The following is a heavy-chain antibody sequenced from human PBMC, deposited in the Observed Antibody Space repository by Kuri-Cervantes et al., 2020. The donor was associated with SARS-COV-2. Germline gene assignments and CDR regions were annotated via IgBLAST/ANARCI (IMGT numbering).Heavy chain of an antibody. V-gene: IGHV4-38-2*01. D-gene: IGHD3-22*01. CDR3: ARRYDSSGYWDY. J-gene: IGHJ4*02. CDR2: IYHSGST. Sequence: SETLSLTCAVSGYSISSGYYWGWIRQPPGKGLEWIGSIYHSGSTYYNPSLKGRVTISVDTSKNQFSLKLSSVTAADTAVYYCARRYDSSGYWDYWGQGTLVTVSS. CDR1: GYSISSGYY.